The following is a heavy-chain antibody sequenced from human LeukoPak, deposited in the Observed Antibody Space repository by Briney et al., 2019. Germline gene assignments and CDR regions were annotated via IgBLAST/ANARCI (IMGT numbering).Heavy chain of an antibody. CDR1: GFTFSSYG. J-gene: IGHJ4*02. CDR3: ARDSLPCCGGDCYADW. V-gene: IGHV3-30*05. Sequence: GGSLRLSCAASGFTFSSYGMHWVRQAPGKGLEWVAVISYDGSNKYYPDSVKGRFTISRDNSKNTVYLQMNSLRAEDTAVYYCARDSLPCCGGDCYADWWGQGTLVTVSS. CDR2: ISYDGSNK. D-gene: IGHD2-21*02.